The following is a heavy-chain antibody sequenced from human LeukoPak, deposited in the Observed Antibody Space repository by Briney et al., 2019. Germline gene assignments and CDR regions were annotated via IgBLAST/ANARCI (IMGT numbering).Heavy chain of an antibody. V-gene: IGHV4-39*01. J-gene: IGHJ4*02. D-gene: IGHD3-22*01. CDR1: GDSISSTNYY. CDR3: ARGLTYYYDSSGYYYYYYFDY. CDR2: IYYSGST. Sequence: SETLSLTCTVSGDSISSTNYYWGWIRQPPGKGLEWIGSIYYSGSTYYNPSLESRVTISVDTSKNQFSLKLSSVTAADTAVYYCARGLTYYYDSSGYYYYYYFDYWGQGTLVTVSS.